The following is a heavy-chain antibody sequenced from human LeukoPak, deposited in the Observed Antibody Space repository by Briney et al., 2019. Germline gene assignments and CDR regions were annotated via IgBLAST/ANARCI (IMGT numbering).Heavy chain of an antibody. V-gene: IGHV3-23*01. CDR1: GFTFSSYG. CDR2: ISGSGGTT. CDR3: AKVAHYYGSGSYYEYYFDY. D-gene: IGHD3-10*01. J-gene: IGHJ4*02. Sequence: PGGSLRLSCAASGFTFSSYGMHWVRQAPGKGLEWVSAISGSGGTTYYADSVKGRFTISRDNSKNTLYLQMNSLRAEDTAVYYCAKVAHYYGSGSYYEYYFDYWGQGTLVTVSS.